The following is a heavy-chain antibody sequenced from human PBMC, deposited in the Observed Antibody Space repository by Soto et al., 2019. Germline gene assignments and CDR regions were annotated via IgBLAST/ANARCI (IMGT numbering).Heavy chain of an antibody. CDR2: ISIRIEYT. J-gene: IGHJ5*02. D-gene: IGHD1-7*01. CDR1: GFSFSDHY. V-gene: IGHV3-11*06. CDR3: ARDADKSDSWNLDL. Sequence: QVRLVESGGGWVKPGGSLTLSCAASGFSFSDHYMIWIRRAPGKGLEWISYISIRIEYTNFADSVKGRVTVSRDNAKKSLYLHMSRLRAEDAAVYYCARDADKSDSWNLDLWGQGVHVNVSS.